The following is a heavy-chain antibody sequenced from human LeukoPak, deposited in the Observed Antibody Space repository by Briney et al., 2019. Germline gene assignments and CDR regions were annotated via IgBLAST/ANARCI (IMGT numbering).Heavy chain of an antibody. Sequence: SETLSLTCNVSGGSIRGYYWSWIRQPPGKGLEWIGYIYSSGSTNYNPSLKSRVTISVDTSKNQFSLKLSSVTAADTAVYYCARRRTYYDSSGYYRFDYWGQGTLVTVSS. V-gene: IGHV4-4*08. J-gene: IGHJ4*02. CDR3: ARRRTYYDSSGYYRFDY. CDR1: GGSIRGYY. CDR2: IYSSGST. D-gene: IGHD3-22*01.